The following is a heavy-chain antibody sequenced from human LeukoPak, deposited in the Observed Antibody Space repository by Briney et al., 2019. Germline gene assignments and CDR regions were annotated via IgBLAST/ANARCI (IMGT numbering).Heavy chain of an antibody. CDR3: ARDLVVPAARRVYYYYGMDV. CDR1: GFTFRKYW. Sequence: ALTLSCAASGFTFRKYWMSWVRQAPGKGLEGVANIKQDGREKHFVDSVKGRFTLSRHNAKNSLYLQMNSLRAEDTGEYYCARDLVVPAARRVYYYYGMDVWGQGTTVTVSS. V-gene: IGHV3-7*01. J-gene: IGHJ6*02. CDR2: IKQDGREK. D-gene: IGHD2-2*01.